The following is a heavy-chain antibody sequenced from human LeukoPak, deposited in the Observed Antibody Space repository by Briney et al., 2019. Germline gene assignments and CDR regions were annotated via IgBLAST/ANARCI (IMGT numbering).Heavy chain of an antibody. CDR1: GFTFSSYS. CDR3: ARTYYYGSSGYYPASYYFDY. D-gene: IGHD3-22*01. J-gene: IGHJ4*02. CDR2: LSSSSSYI. V-gene: IGHV3-21*01. Sequence: GGYLSFYCAASGFTFSSYSMNWVRQAPGKGLKWGSSLSSSSSYIYYADSVKGRFTVSRDNAKNSVYLQMNSLKTEDTAEYYCARTYYYGSSGYYPASYYFDYWGQGTLVTVSS.